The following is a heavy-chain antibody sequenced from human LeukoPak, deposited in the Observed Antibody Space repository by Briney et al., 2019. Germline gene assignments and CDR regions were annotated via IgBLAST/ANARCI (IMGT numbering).Heavy chain of an antibody. Sequence: SETLSLTCAGYGGSFSGYYWSWIRQPPGKGLEWIGEINHSGSTNYNPSLKSRVTISVDTSKNQFSLKLSSVTAADTAVYYCARGSRDYIWGSYRYTLAEYFQHWGQGTLVTVSS. CDR1: GGSFSGYY. J-gene: IGHJ1*01. CDR3: ARGSRDYIWGSYRYTLAEYFQH. CDR2: INHSGST. D-gene: IGHD3-16*02. V-gene: IGHV4-34*01.